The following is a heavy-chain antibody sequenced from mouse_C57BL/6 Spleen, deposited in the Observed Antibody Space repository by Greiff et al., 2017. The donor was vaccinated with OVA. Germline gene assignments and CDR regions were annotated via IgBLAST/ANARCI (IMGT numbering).Heavy chain of an antibody. J-gene: IGHJ4*01. CDR2: IRSKSSNYAT. CDR3: VREGTTGGYAMDY. CDR1: GFTFNTYA. D-gene: IGHD1-1*01. Sequence: EVKVVESGGGLVQPKGSLKLSCAASGFTFNTYAMHWVRQAPGKGLECVARIRSKSSNYATYYADSVKDRFTISRDDSQSMLYLQMNNLKTEDTAMYYCVREGTTGGYAMDYWGQGTSVTVSS. V-gene: IGHV10-3*01.